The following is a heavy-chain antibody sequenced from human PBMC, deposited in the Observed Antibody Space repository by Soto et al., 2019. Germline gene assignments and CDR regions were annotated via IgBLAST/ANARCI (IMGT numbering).Heavy chain of an antibody. CDR2: ISSGGSPI. CDR3: ARVSCCGLDHYYYMDV. D-gene: IGHD1-1*01. CDR1: GFTFSGYN. J-gene: IGHJ6*03. V-gene: IGHV3-48*02. Sequence: GGSLRLSCVASGFTFSGYNMIWVRQAPGKGLECLSYISSGGSPINYAVSVRGRFTISRDNAKNSLYLQISGLRDEDKAAYYCARVSCCGLDHYYYMDVWGKGITVTVSS.